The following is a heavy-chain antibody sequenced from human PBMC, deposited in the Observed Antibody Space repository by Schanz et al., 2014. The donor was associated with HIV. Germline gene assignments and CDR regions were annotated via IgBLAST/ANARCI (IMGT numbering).Heavy chain of an antibody. CDR3: ARDSPVAAGTLDY. CDR2: FDPENGET. CDR1: GYTLTPLS. D-gene: IGHD6-13*01. Sequence: QVQVVQSGAEVKKPGASVKVSCSVSGYTLTPLSLHWVRQAPGKGLEWMGAFDPENGETIYAQKFQGRVTVTEDTSSYTVYMELSSLRSEDTAVYYCARDSPVAAGTLDYWGQGTLVTVSS. V-gene: IGHV1-24*01. J-gene: IGHJ4*02.